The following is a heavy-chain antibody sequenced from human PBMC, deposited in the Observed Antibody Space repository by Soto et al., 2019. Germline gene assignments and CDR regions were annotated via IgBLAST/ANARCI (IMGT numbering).Heavy chain of an antibody. J-gene: IGHJ4*02. CDR1: GFILSSHA. CDR2: TSYDGSNK. CDR3: AREMGYCVSTSCPFDY. Sequence: SLRLSCTASGFILSSHAMHWVRQAPGKGLEWVAITSYDGSNKYHADSVKGRFTISRDNSKNTLSLQMNSLRAEDTAVYYCAREMGYCVSTSCPFDYWGQGTLVTVSS. D-gene: IGHD2-2*01. V-gene: IGHV3-30-3*01.